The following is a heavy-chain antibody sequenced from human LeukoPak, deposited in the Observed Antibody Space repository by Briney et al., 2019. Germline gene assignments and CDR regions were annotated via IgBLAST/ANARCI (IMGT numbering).Heavy chain of an antibody. CDR3: ARAGTCSSTSCDGGIEY. V-gene: IGHV3-21*06. J-gene: IGHJ4*02. CDR2: ISTTSTYI. Sequence: GGSLRLSCAASGFSFSSYNMKWVRQAPGKGLEWVSFISTTSTYIYYADSVKGRFTVSRDNSKNLLYLQMDSLRVEDTAVYYCARAGTCSSTSCDGGIEYWGQGTLVTVSS. D-gene: IGHD2-2*01. CDR1: GFSFSSYN.